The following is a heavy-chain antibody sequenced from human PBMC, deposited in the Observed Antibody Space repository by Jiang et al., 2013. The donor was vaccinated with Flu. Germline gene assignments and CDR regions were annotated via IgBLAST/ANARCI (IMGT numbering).Heavy chain of an antibody. CDR1: GGSISNYY. CDR2: IYYTGTT. D-gene: IGHD2-15*01. Sequence: GSGLVKPSETLSLTCTVSGGSISNYYWSWIRQPPGKGLEWIGFIYYTGTTSYNPSLESRVTISVDTSKNQFSLRLSSVTAADTAVYYCARHWRGYCSGGSCYQSNWFDPWGQGTLVTVSS. CDR3: ARHWRGYCSGGSCYQSNWFDP. V-gene: IGHV4-59*08. J-gene: IGHJ5*02.